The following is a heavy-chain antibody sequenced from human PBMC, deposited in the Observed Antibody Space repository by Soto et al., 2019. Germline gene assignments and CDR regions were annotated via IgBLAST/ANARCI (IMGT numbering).Heavy chain of an antibody. V-gene: IGHV1-69*12. CDR1: GGTFSSYS. J-gene: IGHJ6*02. Sequence: QVQLVQSGAEVKKPGSSVKVSCKASGGTFSSYSISWVRQAPGQGLEWMGGNIPIFGTADYAKRFQGRVTITADESTSTAYMERSSLRSEDKAVNYCASHDGGSGSSSRVGYYYYGMDVWGQGTTVTVSS. D-gene: IGHD3-10*01. CDR3: ASHDGGSGSSSRVGYYYYGMDV. CDR2: NIPIFGTA.